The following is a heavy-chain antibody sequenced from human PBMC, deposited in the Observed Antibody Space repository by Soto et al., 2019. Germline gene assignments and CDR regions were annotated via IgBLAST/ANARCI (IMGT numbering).Heavy chain of an antibody. D-gene: IGHD3-3*02. Sequence: YGPTLVNPRQTLTLTCTCSGFSLSTSGVGVGWIRQPPGKALERLALVYWANDKRYRTFLKTRVPIIKDTSNRKFVLPTTNMDPXETATCYCAQRRPGHFRFEPSDQATLLTVSS. CDR2: VYWANDK. J-gene: IGHJ5*02. V-gene: IGHV2-5*02. CDR1: GFSLSTSGVG. CDR3: AQRRPGHFRFEP.